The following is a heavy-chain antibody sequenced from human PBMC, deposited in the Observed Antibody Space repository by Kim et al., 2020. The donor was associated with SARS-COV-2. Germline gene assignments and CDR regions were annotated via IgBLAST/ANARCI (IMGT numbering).Heavy chain of an antibody. Sequence: GGSLRLSCVASGFTFNTYGMTWVRQAPGKGLEWVTSISETGYTYSADSVRGLFTISRDNYRNTLYLQMNSLRAEDTAVYYCARCYYDSSGFSRGFYNYGMGVWGQGTTVTVSS. V-gene: IGHV3-23*01. CDR3: ARCYYDSSGFSRGFYNYGMGV. CDR2: ISETGYT. D-gene: IGHD3-22*01. J-gene: IGHJ6*02. CDR1: GFTFNTYG.